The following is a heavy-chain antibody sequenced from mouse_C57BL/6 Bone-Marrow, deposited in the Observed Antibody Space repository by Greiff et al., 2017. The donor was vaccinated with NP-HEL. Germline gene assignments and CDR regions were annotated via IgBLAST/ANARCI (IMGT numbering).Heavy chain of an antibody. CDR2: IDPNSGGT. V-gene: IGHV1-72*01. CDR3: AREGIYYGKPFDY. D-gene: IGHD1-1*01. CDR1: GYTFTSYW. Sequence: QVQLKQPGAELVKPGASVKLSCKASGYTFTSYWMHWVKQRPGGGLEWIGRIDPNSGGTKYNEKFKSKATLTVDKPSSTAYMQLSSLTSEDSAVYYCAREGIYYGKPFDYWGQGTTLTVSS. J-gene: IGHJ2*01.